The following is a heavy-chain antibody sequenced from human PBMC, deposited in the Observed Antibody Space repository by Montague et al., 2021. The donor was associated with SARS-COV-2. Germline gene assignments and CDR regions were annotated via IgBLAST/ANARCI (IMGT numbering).Heavy chain of an antibody. D-gene: IGHD3-10*01. CDR3: ARLRDGIVPSPILGLGPYYSFYYMDV. J-gene: IGHJ6*03. Sequence: SETLSLTCAVSGRSFSGYYWNWIRQPPGKGLEWIGEISHGGSTKYDPSLKSRVTISVDTSKNQFSLKLTSVTAADTARYYCARLRDGIVPSPILGLGPYYSFYYMDVWGKGTTVTVSS. V-gene: IGHV4-34*01. CDR1: GRSFSGYY. CDR2: ISHGGST.